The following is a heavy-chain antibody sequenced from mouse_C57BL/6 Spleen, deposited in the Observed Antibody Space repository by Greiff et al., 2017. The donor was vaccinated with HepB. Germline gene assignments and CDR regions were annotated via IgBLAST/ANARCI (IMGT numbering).Heavy chain of an antibody. J-gene: IGHJ4*01. D-gene: IGHD2-3*01. CDR3: AIKGIYDGYPYYAMDY. CDR2: IYPGSGST. Sequence: QVQLQQPGAELVKPGASVKMSCKASGYTFTSYWITWVKQRPGKGLEWIGDIYPGSGSTNYNEKFKSKSTLTVDTSSSTTYMQLSSLTAEDAAVYYCAIKGIYDGYPYYAMDYWGQGTSVTVSS. CDR1: GYTFTSYW. V-gene: IGHV1-55*01.